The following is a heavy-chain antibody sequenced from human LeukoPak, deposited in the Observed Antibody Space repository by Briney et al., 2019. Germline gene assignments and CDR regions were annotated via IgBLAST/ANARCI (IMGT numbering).Heavy chain of an antibody. CDR3: ARDSVCPRCHFDY. J-gene: IGHJ4*02. CDR2: ISPDGSSV. V-gene: IGHV3-74*01. CDR1: AFTLSTYW. Sequence: GGSLRLSCEASAFTLSTYWMNWVRQAPGKGLVWVSRISPDGSSVIYADSVKGRFTISRDNAKNTLYLQMNSLRADDTAVYYCARDSVCPRCHFDYWGQGTLVTVSS. D-gene: IGHD5/OR15-5a*01.